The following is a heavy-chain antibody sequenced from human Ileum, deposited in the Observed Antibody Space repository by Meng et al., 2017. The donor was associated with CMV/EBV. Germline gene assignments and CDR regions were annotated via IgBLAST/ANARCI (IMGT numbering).Heavy chain of an antibody. CDR3: ARGSSSWAFDY. CDR2: VYSSGST. J-gene: IGHJ4*02. Sequence: QVQLQESGPGLVKPSEPLSLTCTVSGGSISGYYWSWTRQPATKGLEWIGRVYSSGSTDYNPSLQSRVTMSVDTSKNQFSLKLSSVTAADTAVYYCARGSSSWAFDYWGQGTLVTVSS. D-gene: IGHD2-2*01. CDR1: GGSISGYY. V-gene: IGHV4-4*07.